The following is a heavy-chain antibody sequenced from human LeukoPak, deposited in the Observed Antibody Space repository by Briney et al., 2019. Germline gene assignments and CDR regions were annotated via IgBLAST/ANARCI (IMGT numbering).Heavy chain of an antibody. Sequence: ASVKVSCKASGYTFTSYYMHWVRQAPGQGLEWMGIINPSGGSTSYAQKFQGRVTMTRDTSTSTVYMELSSLRSEDTAVYYCARDAYSNYAGDWFDPWGQGTLVTVSS. J-gene: IGHJ5*02. V-gene: IGHV1-46*01. D-gene: IGHD4-4*01. CDR2: INPSGGST. CDR3: ARDAYSNYAGDWFDP. CDR1: GYTFTSYY.